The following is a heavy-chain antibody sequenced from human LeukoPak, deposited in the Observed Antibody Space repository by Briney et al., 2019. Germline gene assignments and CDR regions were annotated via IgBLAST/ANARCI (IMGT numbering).Heavy chain of an antibody. CDR3: ARNQGITMVRGVSPVDYYYGMDV. CDR2: INPNSGGT. CDR1: GYTFTGYY. Sequence: GASVKVSCKASGYTFTGYYMHWVRQAPGQGLGWMGWINPNSGGTNYAQKFQGRVTMTRDTSISTAYMELSRLRSDDTAVYYCARNQGITMVRGVSPVDYYYGMDVWGQGTTVTVSS. V-gene: IGHV1-2*02. J-gene: IGHJ6*02. D-gene: IGHD3-10*01.